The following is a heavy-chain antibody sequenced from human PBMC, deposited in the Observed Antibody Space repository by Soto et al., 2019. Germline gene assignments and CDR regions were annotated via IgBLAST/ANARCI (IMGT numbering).Heavy chain of an antibody. Sequence: QLQLQESGPGLVKPSETLSLTCTVSGGSISTSYYYWGWIRQSPGKGLEWIGAIYYTGTTYYNPPLQSRATISVDTSKNQFSLKMSSVTAADTAVYFWARQAGAFGYYMDVWGKGPTVTVSS. CDR1: GGSISTSYYY. CDR2: IYYTGTT. D-gene: IGHD3-16*01. CDR3: ARQAGAFGYYMDV. V-gene: IGHV4-39*01. J-gene: IGHJ6*03.